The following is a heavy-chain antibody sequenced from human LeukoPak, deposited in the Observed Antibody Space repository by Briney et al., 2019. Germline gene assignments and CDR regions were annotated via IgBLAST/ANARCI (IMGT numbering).Heavy chain of an antibody. D-gene: IGHD2-15*01. CDR2: ISASGGST. CDR3: SKDPGNGGSCYDYESYP. Sequence: GSLRLSCAASGFTFSTSAITWVRQAPGKGLEWVSGISASGGSTYYADSGKGRFTISRDNSKNTLYLQVNSLRAEDTAIYYCSKDPGNGGSCYDYESYPWGQGTLVTVSS. CDR1: GFTFSTSA. V-gene: IGHV3-23*01. J-gene: IGHJ5*02.